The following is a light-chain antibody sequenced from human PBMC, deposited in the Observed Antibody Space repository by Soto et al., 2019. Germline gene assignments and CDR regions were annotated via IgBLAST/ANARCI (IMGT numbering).Light chain of an antibody. CDR3: QHFGSSPLYT. V-gene: IGKV3-20*01. CDR2: GAF. CDR1: QTVTGSS. J-gene: IGKJ2*01. Sequence: VLTQSPGTLSLSPGDRATLSCRASQTVTGSSLTWYQYKPGQAPRLLIYGAFSRATGIPDRFSGSGSGTDFLLTISRLEPEDFAVYYCQHFGSSPLYTFGPGTKLEIK.